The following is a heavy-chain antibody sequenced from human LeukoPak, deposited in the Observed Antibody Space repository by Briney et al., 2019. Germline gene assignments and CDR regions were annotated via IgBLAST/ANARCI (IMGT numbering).Heavy chain of an antibody. CDR3: ARFYSSSWYVDY. V-gene: IGHV3-21*01. CDR1: GFTFSSYS. D-gene: IGHD6-13*01. J-gene: IGHJ4*02. CDR2: ISSSSSYI. Sequence: PGGSLRLSCAASGFTFSSYSMNWVRQAPGKGLEWVSSISSSSSYIYYADSVKGRFTISRDNAKNSLYLQMNSLRAEDTAVYYCARFYSSSWYVDYWGQGTLVTVSS.